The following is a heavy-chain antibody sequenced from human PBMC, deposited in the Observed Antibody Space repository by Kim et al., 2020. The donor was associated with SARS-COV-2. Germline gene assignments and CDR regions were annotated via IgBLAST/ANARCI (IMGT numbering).Heavy chain of an antibody. J-gene: IGHJ4*02. V-gene: IGHV3-48*04. CDR3: AREDDILTGSIDY. CDR1: GFTFSTYG. D-gene: IGHD3-9*01. Sequence: GGSLRLSCSASGFTFSTYGVNWVRQAPGKGLEWVSYISRSSTTMYYGDSVRGRFTISRDNAKNLVYLQMDRLRAEDTAVYFCAREDDILTGSIDYWGQGILVPVSS. CDR2: ISRSSTTM.